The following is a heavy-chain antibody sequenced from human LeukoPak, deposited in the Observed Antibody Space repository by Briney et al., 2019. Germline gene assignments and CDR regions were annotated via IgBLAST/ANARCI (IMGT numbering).Heavy chain of an antibody. CDR3: ARTHSSSWPYSFDY. D-gene: IGHD6-13*01. CDR1: GYSFTSYW. V-gene: IGHV5-51*01. Sequence: GESLKISCKAFGYSFTSYWIGWVGQMPGKGLRWLGIIYPGDSDTRYSPSFQGQVTISADKSISTAYLQWSSLKASDTAIYYCARTHSSSWPYSFDYWGQGTLVTVSS. J-gene: IGHJ4*02. CDR2: IYPGDSDT.